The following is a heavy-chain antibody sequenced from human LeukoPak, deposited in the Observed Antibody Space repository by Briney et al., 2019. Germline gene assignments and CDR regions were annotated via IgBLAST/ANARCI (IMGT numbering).Heavy chain of an antibody. CDR1: GGSFSGYY. J-gene: IGHJ4*02. Sequence: TASETLSLTCAVYGGSFSGYYWSWIRQPPGKGLEWIGEINHSGSTNYNPSLKSRVTISVDTSKNQFSLKLSSVTAADTAVYYCARAKLRRVVDYWGQGTLVTVSS. D-gene: IGHD1-7*01. CDR3: ARAKLRRVVDY. CDR2: INHSGST. V-gene: IGHV4-34*01.